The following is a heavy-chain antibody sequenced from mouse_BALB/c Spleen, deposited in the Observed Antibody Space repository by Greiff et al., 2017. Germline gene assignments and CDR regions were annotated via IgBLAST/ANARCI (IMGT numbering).Heavy chain of an antibody. CDR1: GYTFTSYY. Sequence: VQLQQSGAELVKPGASVKLSCKASGYTFTSYYMYWVKQRPGQGLEWIGEINPSNGGTNFNEKFKSKATLTVDKSSSTAYMQLSSLTSEDSAVYYCTRSCAMDYWGQGTSVTVSS. V-gene: IGHV1S81*02. CDR2: INPSNGGT. J-gene: IGHJ4*01. CDR3: TRSCAMDY.